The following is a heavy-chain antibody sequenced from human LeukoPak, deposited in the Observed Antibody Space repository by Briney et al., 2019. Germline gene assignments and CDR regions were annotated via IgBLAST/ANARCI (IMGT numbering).Heavy chain of an antibody. CDR1: GFTFSSCA. V-gene: IGHV3-30*01. J-gene: IGHJ3*02. CDR3: ARDPSIAATAQAFDI. D-gene: IGHD6-6*01. Sequence: GRSLRLSCAASGFTFSSCAMHWVRQAPGKGLEWVAVISYDGSNKYYADSVKGRFTISRDNSKNTLYLQMNSLRAEDTAVYYCARDPSIAATAQAFDIWGQGTMVTVSS. CDR2: ISYDGSNK.